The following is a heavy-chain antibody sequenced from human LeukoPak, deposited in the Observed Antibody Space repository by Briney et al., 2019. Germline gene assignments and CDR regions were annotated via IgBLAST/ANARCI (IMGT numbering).Heavy chain of an antibody. J-gene: IGHJ4*02. CDR3: ARGRKHSGSYLVY. CDR1: GYTFTSYD. V-gene: IGHV1-8*01. CDR2: MNPNSGNT. D-gene: IGHD1-26*01. Sequence: ASVKVSCKASGYTFTSYDISWVRQATGQGLEWMGWMNPNSGNTGYAQKFQGRVTMTRNTSISTAYMELSSLRSEDTAVYYCARGRKHSGSYLVYWGQGTLVTVSS.